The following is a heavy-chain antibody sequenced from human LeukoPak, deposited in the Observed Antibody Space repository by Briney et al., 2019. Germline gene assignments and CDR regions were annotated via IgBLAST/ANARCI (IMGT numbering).Heavy chain of an antibody. J-gene: IGHJ4*02. CDR2: IRYDGSNK. Sequence: GGSLRLSCAASGFTFSSYGMHWVRQAPGKGLEWVAFIRYDGSNKYYADSVKGRFTISRDNSKNTLYLQMNSLRAEDTAVYYCAKGPGWELPSDYWGQGTLVTVSS. D-gene: IGHD1-26*01. CDR1: GFTFSSYG. CDR3: AKGPGWELPSDY. V-gene: IGHV3-30*02.